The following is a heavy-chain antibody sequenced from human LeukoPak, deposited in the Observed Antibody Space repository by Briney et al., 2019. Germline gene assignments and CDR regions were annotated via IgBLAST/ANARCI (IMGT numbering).Heavy chain of an antibody. CDR1: NYPITSDYY. CDR3: GRAGFGTAYNRFYYYMDV. V-gene: IGHV4-38-2*01. Sequence: SETLSLTCAVSNYPITSDYYWVWIRQPPGQGLEWIGQIFHSGIAHYNPSLKSRVTMSVDTSRSQLPVNLNSVTAADTAVYFCGRAGFGTAYNRFYYYMDVWGKGTTVTVSS. J-gene: IGHJ6*03. CDR2: IFHSGIA. D-gene: IGHD3-16*01.